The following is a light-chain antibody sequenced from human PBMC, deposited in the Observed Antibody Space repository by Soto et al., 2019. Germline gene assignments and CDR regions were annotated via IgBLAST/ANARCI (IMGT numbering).Light chain of an antibody. J-gene: IGKJ3*01. CDR3: QQYGTSPGT. V-gene: IGKV3-20*01. Sequence: EIVLTQSPVTLSLSPGERATLSCRASQSVSSSYLAWYQQKPGQAPRLLIYGASTRAAAISDRFSGSGSGTDFTLTIIRLEPEDVAAYYCQQYGTSPGTFGHGTKGDI. CDR2: GAS. CDR1: QSVSSSY.